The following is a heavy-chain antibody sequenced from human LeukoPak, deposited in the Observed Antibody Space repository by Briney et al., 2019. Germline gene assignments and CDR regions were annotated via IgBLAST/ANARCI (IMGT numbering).Heavy chain of an antibody. V-gene: IGHV3-23*01. D-gene: IGHD3-10*01. CDR2: ISGSGGST. Sequence: GGSLRLSCAASGFTFSSYAMSWVRQAPGKGLEGVSAISGSGGSTYYADSVKGRFTISRDNSKNTLYLQMTSLRAEDTAVYYCSGSYSPLYGYYYYYGMDVWGQGTTVTASS. J-gene: IGHJ6*02. CDR3: SGSYSPLYGYYYYYGMDV. CDR1: GFTFSSYA.